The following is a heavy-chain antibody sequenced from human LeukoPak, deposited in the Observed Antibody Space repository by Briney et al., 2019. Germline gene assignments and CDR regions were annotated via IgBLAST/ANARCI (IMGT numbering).Heavy chain of an antibody. CDR3: AREATFGGVIVLYMDV. D-gene: IGHD3-16*02. J-gene: IGHJ6*03. CDR1: GFTFSSYA. V-gene: IGHV3-30*04. CDR2: ISYDGSNK. Sequence: GGSLRLSCAASGFTFSSYAMHWVRQAPGKGLEWVAVISYDGSNKYYADSVKGRFTISRDNAKNSLYLQMNSLRAEDTAVYYCAREATFGGVIVLYMDVWGKGTTVTVSS.